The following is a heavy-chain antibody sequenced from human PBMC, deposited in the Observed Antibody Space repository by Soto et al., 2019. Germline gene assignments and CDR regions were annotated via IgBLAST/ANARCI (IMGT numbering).Heavy chain of an antibody. Sequence: PSETLSLTCAVSGYSISRGYYWGWIRQPPGKWLEWIGSIYHSGNTYYNPSLKSRLSISLATSKNHFPLELTSVTAADTSVSYCARVKLADRGGFDYWGRGTLVTVSS. V-gene: IGHV4-38-2*01. D-gene: IGHD2-15*01. J-gene: IGHJ4*02. CDR2: IYHSGNT. CDR3: ARVKLADRGGFDY. CDR1: GYSISRGYY.